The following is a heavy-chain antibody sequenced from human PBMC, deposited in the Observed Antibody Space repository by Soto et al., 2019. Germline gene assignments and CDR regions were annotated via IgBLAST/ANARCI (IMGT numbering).Heavy chain of an antibody. D-gene: IGHD3-3*01. Sequence: SVKVSCKASGGTFSSYAISWVRQAPGQGLEWMGGIIPIFGTANYAQKFQGRVTITADESTSTAYMELRSLRSDDTAVYYCARHGTVFGVPNFDYWGQGTLVTVSS. V-gene: IGHV1-69*13. J-gene: IGHJ4*02. CDR1: GGTFSSYA. CDR2: IIPIFGTA. CDR3: ARHGTVFGVPNFDY.